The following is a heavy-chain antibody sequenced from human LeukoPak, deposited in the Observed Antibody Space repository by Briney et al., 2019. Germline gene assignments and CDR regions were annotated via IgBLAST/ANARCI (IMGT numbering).Heavy chain of an antibody. CDR1: GFTFSNYW. V-gene: IGHV3-30-3*01. D-gene: IGHD1-26*01. CDR2: ISYDGSNK. Sequence: GGSLRLSCAASGFTFSNYWIHWVRQAPGKGLEWVAVISYDGSNKYYADSVKGRFTISRDNSKNTLYLQTNSLRTDDTAVYYCARGLVSGSQRGYFDYWGHGTLVTVSS. CDR3: ARGLVSGSQRGYFDY. J-gene: IGHJ4*01.